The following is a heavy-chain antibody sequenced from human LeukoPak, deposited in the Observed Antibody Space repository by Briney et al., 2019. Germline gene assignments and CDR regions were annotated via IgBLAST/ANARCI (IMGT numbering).Heavy chain of an antibody. J-gene: IGHJ4*02. CDR3: ARVFSVGSGFDY. CDR2: INPNSGGT. CDR1: GYSFTGHY. V-gene: IGHV1-2*02. D-gene: IGHD1-26*01. Sequence: ASMKVSCKASGYSFTGHYIHWVRQAPGQGLEWMGWINPNSGGTNYAQKFQGRVTTTSDTSISTAYMELSSLRFDDTAVYYCARVFSVGSGFDYWGQGTLVTVSS.